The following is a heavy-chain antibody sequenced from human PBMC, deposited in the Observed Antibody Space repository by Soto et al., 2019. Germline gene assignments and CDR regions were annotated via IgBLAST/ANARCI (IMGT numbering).Heavy chain of an antibody. CDR1: GFTFSSYA. CDR2: ISGRTSIT. V-gene: IGHV3-23*01. CDR3: AKVGVAATVWYFDL. Sequence: EVQLLESGGGLVQPGGSLRVSCAASGFTFSSYAMSWVRQAPGKGLEWISAISGRTSITYYADSVKGRFTIVRDNSKNTLYLQMNSLRGEDTAVYYCAKVGVAATVWYFDLRGRGTLVTVSS. J-gene: IGHJ2*01. D-gene: IGHD6-19*01.